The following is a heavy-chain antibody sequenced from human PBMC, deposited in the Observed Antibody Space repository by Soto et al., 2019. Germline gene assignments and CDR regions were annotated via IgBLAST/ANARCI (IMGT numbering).Heavy chain of an antibody. CDR3: ARWGTTGGLEV. CDR1: GFTFRSYV. J-gene: IGHJ1*01. D-gene: IGHD3-16*01. Sequence: QVQLVESGGGVVQPGTSLRVSCVGSGFTFRSYVIHWVRQAPGKGLEWVALTSYDGSDKYYDDSVRGRFTISRDNSRNTVDLQMDSLGLEDTALYYCARWGTTGGLEVWGQGTLVSVSS. CDR2: TSYDGSDK. V-gene: IGHV3-30*19.